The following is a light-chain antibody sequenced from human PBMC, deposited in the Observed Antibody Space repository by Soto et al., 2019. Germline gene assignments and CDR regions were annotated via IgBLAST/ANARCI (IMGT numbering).Light chain of an antibody. CDR2: GAS. V-gene: IGKV3-15*01. CDR3: QQYNNWPPWT. CDR1: QSVSSN. J-gene: IGKJ1*01. Sequence: EIVMTQSPATLSVSPGERATLSCRASQSVSSNLAWYQQKPGQAPRLLIYGASTRATGIPATFRGSGSGTEFTLPISSLHSEDFAVYYCQQYNNWPPWTFGQGTKVEIK.